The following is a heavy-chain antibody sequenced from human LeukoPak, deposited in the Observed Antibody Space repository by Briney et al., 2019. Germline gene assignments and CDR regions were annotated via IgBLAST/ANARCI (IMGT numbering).Heavy chain of an antibody. CDR3: ARGLEDYYYYGMDV. V-gene: IGHV3-74*01. CDR2: INSDGSST. J-gene: IGHJ6*02. D-gene: IGHD3-16*01. CDR1: GFTFSSYW. Sequence: GGSLRLSCAASGFTFSSYWMHWVRQAPGKGLVWVLRINSDGSSTSYADSVKGRFTISRDNAKNTLYLQMNSLRAEDTAVYYCARGLEDYYYYGMDVWGQGTTVTVSS.